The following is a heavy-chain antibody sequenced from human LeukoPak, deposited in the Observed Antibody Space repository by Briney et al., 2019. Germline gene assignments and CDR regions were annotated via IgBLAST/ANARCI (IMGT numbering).Heavy chain of an antibody. CDR1: GFTFSPYT. J-gene: IGHJ4*02. Sequence: GGSLRLSCAASGFTFSPYTMNWVRQAPGKGLEWVSSINSNGNYIYYADSLKGRFTISRDNAKNSLYLQMNSLRAEDTAVYYCARDETPTNGYDSYDFWGQGTLVTVST. CDR2: INSNGNYI. D-gene: IGHD5-12*01. CDR3: ARDETPTNGYDSYDF. V-gene: IGHV3-21*01.